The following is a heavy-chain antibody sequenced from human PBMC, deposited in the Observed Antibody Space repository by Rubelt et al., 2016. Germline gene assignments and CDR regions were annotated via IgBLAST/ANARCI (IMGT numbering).Heavy chain of an antibody. D-gene: IGHD1-26*01. V-gene: IGHV1-2*06. CDR2: INPNSGGT. CDR3: ASVGARRFDY. J-gene: IGHJ4*02. Sequence: LGGMGRINPNSGGTNYAQKFQGRVTMTRDTSISTAHMEPSRLRSDDTAVYYCASVGARRFDYWGQGTLVTVSS.